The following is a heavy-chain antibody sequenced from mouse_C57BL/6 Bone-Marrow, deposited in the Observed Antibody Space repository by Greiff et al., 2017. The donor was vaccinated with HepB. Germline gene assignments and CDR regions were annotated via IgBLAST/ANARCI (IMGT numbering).Heavy chain of an antibody. CDR2: ISYRGST. CDR3: ARRYYDYDGGYYFDY. V-gene: IGHV3-8*01. J-gene: IGHJ2*01. Sequence: EVKLMESGPGLAKPSQTLSLTCSVTGYSITSDYWNWLRKFPGNKLEYMGYISYRGSTYYNPSLKSRISITRDTSKNQYYLQLNSVTTEDTATYYCARRYYDYDGGYYFDYWGQGTTLTVSS. D-gene: IGHD2-4*01. CDR1: GYSITSDY.